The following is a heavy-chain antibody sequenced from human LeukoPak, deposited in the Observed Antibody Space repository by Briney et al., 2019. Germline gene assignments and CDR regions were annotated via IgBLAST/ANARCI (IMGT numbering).Heavy chain of an antibody. Sequence: GGSLRLSCAASGFTFSSYWMSWVRQAPGKGLEWVANIKQDGSEKYYVDSVKGRFTISRDNAKNSLYLQMNSLRAEDTAVYYCAREIRYSSGWCLGYWGEGTLVTVSS. J-gene: IGHJ4*02. V-gene: IGHV3-7*01. D-gene: IGHD6-19*01. CDR2: IKQDGSEK. CDR1: GFTFSSYW. CDR3: AREIRYSSGWCLGY.